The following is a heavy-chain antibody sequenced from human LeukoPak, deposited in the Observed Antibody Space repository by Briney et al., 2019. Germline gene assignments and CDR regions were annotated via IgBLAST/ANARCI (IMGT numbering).Heavy chain of an antibody. J-gene: IGHJ1*01. D-gene: IGHD2-15*01. CDR2: ISAYNGHT. CDR3: ARGDCSSDTCYLPEYFQH. CDR1: GYTFNDYY. V-gene: IGHV1-18*04. Sequence: GASVKVSCKASGYTFNDYYMHWVRQAPGQGLEWMGWISAYNGHTNYAQKLQGRVTMTTDTSTSTAYMELRSLRPDDTAVYYCARGDCSSDTCYLPEYFQHWGQGTLVTVSS.